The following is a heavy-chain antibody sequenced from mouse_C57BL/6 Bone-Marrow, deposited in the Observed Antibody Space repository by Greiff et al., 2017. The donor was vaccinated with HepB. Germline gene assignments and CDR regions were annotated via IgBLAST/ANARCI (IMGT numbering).Heavy chain of an antibody. V-gene: IGHV2-5*01. CDR1: GFSLTSYG. CDR2: IWRGGST. D-gene: IGHD1-1*01. CDR3: ATSFITTVVATNYYAMDY. Sequence: QVQLKQSGPGLVQPSQSLSITCTVSGFSLTSYGVHWVRQSPGKGLEWLGVIWRGGSTDYNAAFMSRLSITKDNSKSQVFFKMNSLQADDTAIYYCATSFITTVVATNYYAMDYWGQGTSVTVSS. J-gene: IGHJ4*01.